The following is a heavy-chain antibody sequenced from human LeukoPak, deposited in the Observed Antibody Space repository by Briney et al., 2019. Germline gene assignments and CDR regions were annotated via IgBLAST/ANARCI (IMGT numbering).Heavy chain of an antibody. CDR2: VSPPGGGT. CDR3: ARDLAWGAFDY. J-gene: IGHJ4*02. Sequence: GGSLRLSCAASGFIFSNHGMNWVRQAAGKGLEWLSGVSPPGGGTYYADSVKGRFTISRDDSKNTLSLQMNSLRVEDTAVYYCARDLAWGAFDYWGQGTLVTVSS. V-gene: IGHV3-23*01. D-gene: IGHD7-27*01. CDR1: GFIFSNHG.